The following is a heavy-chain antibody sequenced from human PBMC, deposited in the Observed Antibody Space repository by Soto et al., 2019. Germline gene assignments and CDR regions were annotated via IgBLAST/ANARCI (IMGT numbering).Heavy chain of an antibody. CDR1: GGSISRGDYY. Sequence: SQTLSLTCSVSGGSISRGDYYWSWIRQPPGKGLEWIGYIYYSGTTYYNPSLKSRLTISVDTSKNHFSLKLSSVSAADTAVYFCARDRHDTSGFYYDSWGQGALV. V-gene: IGHV4-30-4*01. D-gene: IGHD3-22*01. CDR2: IYYSGTT. J-gene: IGHJ4*02. CDR3: ARDRHDTSGFYYDS.